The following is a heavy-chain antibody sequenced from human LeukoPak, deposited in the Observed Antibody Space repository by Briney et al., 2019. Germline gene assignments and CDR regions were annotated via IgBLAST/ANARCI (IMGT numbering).Heavy chain of an antibody. V-gene: IGHV3-30-3*01. J-gene: IGHJ4*02. CDR2: ISYDGSNK. CDR3: ARFDIVVVVAATGAPDY. CDR1: GFTFSSYA. D-gene: IGHD2-15*01. Sequence: GGSLRLSCAASGFTFSSYAMHWVRQAPGKGLEWVAVISYDGSNKYYADSVKGRFTISRDNSKNTLYLQMNSLRAEDTAVYYCARFDIVVVVAATGAPDYWGQGTPVTVSS.